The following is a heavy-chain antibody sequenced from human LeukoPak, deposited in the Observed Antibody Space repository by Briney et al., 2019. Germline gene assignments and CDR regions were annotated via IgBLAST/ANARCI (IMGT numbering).Heavy chain of an antibody. CDR3: ATEYCGADCYFDS. D-gene: IGHD2-21*02. V-gene: IGHV4-61*01. J-gene: IGHJ4*02. CDR1: GGSFSRASYY. Sequence: PSETLSLTCAVYGGSFSRASYYWTWIRQPPGKGLEWIGYIYYSGSSDYNPSLKSRVTISLDTSKNQFSLKLSSVTAADTAVYYCATEYCGADCYFDSWGQGTLVTVSS. CDR2: IYYSGSS.